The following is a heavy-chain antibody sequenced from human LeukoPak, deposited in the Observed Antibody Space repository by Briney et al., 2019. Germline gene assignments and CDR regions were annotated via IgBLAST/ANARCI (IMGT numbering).Heavy chain of an antibody. J-gene: IGHJ4*02. D-gene: IGHD1-26*01. CDR2: VYYSGST. Sequence: PSETLSFTCGVSGGSINRSSKYWGWIRQSPGKGLEWIGSVYYSGSTDYNSSLKSRVTISVDTSKNHFSLKLSSVTAADTAVYYCATFSGNYVFDYWGQGTRVTVSS. V-gene: IGHV4-39*02. CDR1: GGSINRSSKY. CDR3: ATFSGNYVFDY.